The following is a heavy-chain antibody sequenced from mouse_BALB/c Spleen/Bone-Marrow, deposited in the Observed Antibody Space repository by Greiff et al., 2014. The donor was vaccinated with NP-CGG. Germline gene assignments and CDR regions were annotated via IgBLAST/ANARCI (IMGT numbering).Heavy chain of an antibody. CDR2: INPSTGYT. D-gene: IGHD1-1*01. Sequence: QVQLKESGAELAKPGASVKMSCKASGYTFTNYWMHWVKQRPGQGLEWIGYINPSTGYTEYNQKFKDKATLTADKSSSTAYMQLSSLTSEDSSVFYCTRRAYGGSYGLAYWGQGTLVTVSA. CDR1: GYTFTNYW. V-gene: IGHV1-7*01. CDR3: TRRAYGGSYGLAY. J-gene: IGHJ3*01.